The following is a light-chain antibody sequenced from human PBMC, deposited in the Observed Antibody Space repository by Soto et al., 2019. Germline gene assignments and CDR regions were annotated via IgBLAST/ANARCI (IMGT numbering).Light chain of an antibody. Sequence: QLVLTQPPSASASLGASVTLTCTLSSGYSGYKVDWYQQRPGKGPRFVMRVGTAGIAEYKGDGIPDRFSVLGSGLNRDLTIKNMQGEDEGDYHCGADHGSGSNFVTVFGGGTKLTVL. CDR1: SGYSGYK. CDR2: VGTAGIAE. V-gene: IGLV9-49*03. J-gene: IGLJ3*02. CDR3: GADHGSGSNFVTV.